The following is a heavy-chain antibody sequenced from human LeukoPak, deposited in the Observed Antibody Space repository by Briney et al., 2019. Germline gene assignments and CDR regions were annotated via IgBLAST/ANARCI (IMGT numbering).Heavy chain of an antibody. Sequence: GGSLRLSCAGSGFSFSSYGMHWVRQAPGKGLEWVSSISSSSSYIYYADSVKGRFTISRDNAKNSLYLQMNSLRAEDTAVYYCARDQVAVAGSDYWGQGTLVTVSS. D-gene: IGHD6-19*01. CDR3: ARDQVAVAGSDY. CDR1: GFSFSSYG. V-gene: IGHV3-21*01. J-gene: IGHJ4*02. CDR2: ISSSSSYI.